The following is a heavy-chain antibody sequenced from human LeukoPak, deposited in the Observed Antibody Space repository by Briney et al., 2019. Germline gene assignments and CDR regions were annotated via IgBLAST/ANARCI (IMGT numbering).Heavy chain of an antibody. CDR2: IWYDGSNE. D-gene: IGHD1-26*01. Sequence: GGSLRLSCAASGFTFSSYGMHWVRQAPGKGLEWVAVIWYDGSNEYYADSVKGRFTISRGNSKNTLYLQMNSLRAEDTAVYYCASSYLSGGAFDIWGQGTMVTVSS. J-gene: IGHJ3*02. V-gene: IGHV3-33*01. CDR1: GFTFSSYG. CDR3: ASSYLSGGAFDI.